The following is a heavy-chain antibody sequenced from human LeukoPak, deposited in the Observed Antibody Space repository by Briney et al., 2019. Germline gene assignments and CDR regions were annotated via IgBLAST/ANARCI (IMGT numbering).Heavy chain of an antibody. CDR3: ARDGVAELMSALDY. CDR1: GFTFSSYS. CDR2: ISSSSTYI. D-gene: IGHD1-26*01. J-gene: IGHJ4*02. V-gene: IGHV3-21*06. Sequence: PGGSLRLSCAASGFTFSSYSMNWVRQAPGKGLEWVSSISSSSTYIYYADSLKGRFTISRDNAKNSLYLQMNSLRAEDTAVYYCARDGVAELMSALDYWGQGILVTVS.